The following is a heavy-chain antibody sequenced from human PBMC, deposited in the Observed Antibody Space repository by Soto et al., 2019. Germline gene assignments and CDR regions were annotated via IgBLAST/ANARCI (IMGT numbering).Heavy chain of an antibody. D-gene: IGHD4-17*01. Sequence: EVQLLEAGGGFVQPGGSLRLSCTASGFTFNNYGMIWGRQAPGKGLEWVLALIGPGDKSYYADSVKGRFTISRDNYKNTLYLQLNNLRVDDMAIYYCAKDRDYGDSYPFDGWGHGTLVTVSS. J-gene: IGHJ4*01. CDR1: GFTFNNYG. CDR2: LIGPGDKS. V-gene: IGHV3-23*01. CDR3: AKDRDYGDSYPFDG.